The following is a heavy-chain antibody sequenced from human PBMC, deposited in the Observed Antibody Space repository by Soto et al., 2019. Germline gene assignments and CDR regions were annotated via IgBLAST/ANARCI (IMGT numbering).Heavy chain of an antibody. J-gene: IGHJ6*02. Sequence: QVQLVESGGGVVEPGRSLRLSCAVSGFTFSNYGMHCVRPAPGKGLVLVAVISYDGSNQYYGDSVKDRFTISRDNSKNTLYLQMYSVRAEDTAVYFCAKSRDGYNFYYYSGMDVWGQGTPVTVSS. V-gene: IGHV3-30*18. CDR1: GFTFSNYG. CDR2: ISYDGSNQ. D-gene: IGHD5-12*01. CDR3: AKSRDGYNFYYYSGMDV.